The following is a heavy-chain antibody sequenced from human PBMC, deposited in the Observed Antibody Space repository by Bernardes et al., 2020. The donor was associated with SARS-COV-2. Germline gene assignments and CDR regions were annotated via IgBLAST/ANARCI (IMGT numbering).Heavy chain of an antibody. J-gene: IGHJ4*02. CDR2: ISDSGDST. D-gene: IGHD3-10*01. CDR1: GFAFTNYA. CDR3: AKSRFSGSVQRGVIDS. V-gene: IGHV3-23*01. Sequence: GGSLRLCCAASGFAFTNYAMHCVRQAPGKGLEWVSAISDSGDSTFYSDSVKDRFTISRDNSKNTLYLQMNSLRAEDTAVYYCAKSRFSGSVQRGVIDSWGQGTLVTVSS.